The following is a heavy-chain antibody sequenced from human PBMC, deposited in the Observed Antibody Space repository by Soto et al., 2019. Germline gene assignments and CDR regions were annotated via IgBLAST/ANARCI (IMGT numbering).Heavy chain of an antibody. J-gene: IGHJ4*02. CDR1: GLTFTSSS. CDR2: ISENGERQ. Sequence: PGGSLRLSCTASGLTFTSSSFHWVRQAPGKGLEWGAVISENGERQDSTESVRGRFLISRDSSKNTVYLQMNSLRPEDTGVYFCARRFATTVSALGYWGQGALVTVSS. V-gene: IGHV3-30*04. CDR3: ARRFATTVSALGY. D-gene: IGHD4-17*01.